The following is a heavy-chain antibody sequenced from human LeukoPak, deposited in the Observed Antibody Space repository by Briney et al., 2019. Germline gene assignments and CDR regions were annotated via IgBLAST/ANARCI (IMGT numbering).Heavy chain of an antibody. CDR2: ISYDGSYN. Sequence: GGSLRLSCAASGFTFSNYAMHWVRQAPGKGLEWVSVISYDGSYNYYADSVKGRFTISRDNSKNTLYLQMNSLRTEDTAVYYCAKVYRSSGYDLYFFDYWGQGTLVTVSS. CDR1: GFTFSNYA. D-gene: IGHD5-12*01. J-gene: IGHJ4*02. V-gene: IGHV3-30*04. CDR3: AKVYRSSGYDLYFFDY.